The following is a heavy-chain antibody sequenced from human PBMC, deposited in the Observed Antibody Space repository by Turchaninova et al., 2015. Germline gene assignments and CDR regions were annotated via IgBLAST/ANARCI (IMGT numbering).Heavy chain of an antibody. D-gene: IGHD6-19*01. Sequence: QVQLQESGPGLVKTSETVSLPCTVLGVSVPSYSWNWIRQPPGKGLEWSGYMSYGAATRYNASLKSRLTMSLDPSKNQFSLSLKSVTTADTAVYFCARETSPLGWHSLDLWGQGTLVTVSS. J-gene: IGHJ5*02. CDR3: ARETSPLGWHSLDL. V-gene: IGHV4-59*02. CDR2: MSYGAAT. CDR1: GVSVPSYS.